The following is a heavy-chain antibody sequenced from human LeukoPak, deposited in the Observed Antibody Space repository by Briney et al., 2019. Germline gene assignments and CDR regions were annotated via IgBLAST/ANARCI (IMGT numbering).Heavy chain of an antibody. CDR3: AKDGSYYFDY. V-gene: IGHV3-23*01. Sequence: SGGSLRLSCAASGFTFSTYNMNWVWQAPGKGLEWVSAVGGTDGRTYYAAFVKGRFTIYRDNSKNTLYLQMNSLRAEDTAVYYCAKDGSYYFDYWGQGTLVTVSS. CDR1: GFTFSTYN. J-gene: IGHJ4*02. CDR2: VGGTDGRT.